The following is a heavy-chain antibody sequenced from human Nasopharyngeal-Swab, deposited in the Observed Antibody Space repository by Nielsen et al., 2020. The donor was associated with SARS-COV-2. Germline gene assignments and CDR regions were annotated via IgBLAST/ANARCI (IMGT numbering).Heavy chain of an antibody. CDR1: GGSISSSSYY. V-gene: IGHV4-39*07. CDR2: IYHSGST. D-gene: IGHD5-12*01. CDR3: ASSGAYFDY. Sequence: SETLSLTCTVSGGSISSSSYYWGWIRQPPGKGLEWIGSIYHSGSTYYNPSLKSRVTISVDTSKNQFSLKLSSVTAADAAVYYCASSGAYFDYWGQGTLVTVSS. J-gene: IGHJ4*02.